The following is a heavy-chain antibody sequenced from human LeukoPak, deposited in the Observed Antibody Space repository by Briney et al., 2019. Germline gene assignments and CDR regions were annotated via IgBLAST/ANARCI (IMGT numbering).Heavy chain of an antibody. D-gene: IGHD3-22*01. Sequence: GASVKVSCKASGYTFTSYAMNWVRQAPGQGLEWMGWINTNTGNPTYAQGFTGRFVFSLDTSVSTAYLQISSLKAEDTAVYYCARLASYYDSSGYYGWFDPWGQGTLVTVSS. V-gene: IGHV7-4-1*02. CDR3: ARLASYYDSSGYYGWFDP. J-gene: IGHJ5*02. CDR2: INTNTGNP. CDR1: GYTFTSYA.